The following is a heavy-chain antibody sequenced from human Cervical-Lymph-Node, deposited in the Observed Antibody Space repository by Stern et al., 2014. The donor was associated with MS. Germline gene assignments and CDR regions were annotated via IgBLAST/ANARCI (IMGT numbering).Heavy chain of an antibody. CDR2: IYPGDSDT. V-gene: IGHV5-51*01. Sequence: VQLGESGAEVKKPGESLKISCKGSGYSFTSYGIGWVRQIPGKGLEWMGVIYPGDSDTRYSPSFQGQVAISADKSISTAYLQWSSLKASDTAMYYCARHMPPADFDYWGQGTLVTVSS. CDR3: ARHMPPADFDY. D-gene: IGHD2-2*01. J-gene: IGHJ4*02. CDR1: GYSFTSYG.